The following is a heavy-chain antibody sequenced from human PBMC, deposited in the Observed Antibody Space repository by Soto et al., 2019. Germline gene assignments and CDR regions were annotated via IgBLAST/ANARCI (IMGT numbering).Heavy chain of an antibody. Sequence: GSLGLSAADSGFTFSSYSMDWVRQAPGKGLEVVSSISSSSSYIYYADSVKGRFTISRDNAKNSLYRQMNSLRAEDTAVYYCARDRLITMIVVVMAEDYAMDVWGQGTTVTVSS. J-gene: IGHJ6*02. CDR2: ISSSSSYI. V-gene: IGHV3-21*01. CDR1: GFTFSSYS. CDR3: ARDRLITMIVVVMAEDYAMDV. D-gene: IGHD3-22*01.